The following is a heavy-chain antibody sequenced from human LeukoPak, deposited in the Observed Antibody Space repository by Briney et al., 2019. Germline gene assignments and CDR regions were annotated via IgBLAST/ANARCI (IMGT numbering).Heavy chain of an antibody. J-gene: IGHJ6*03. V-gene: IGHV3-7*01. CDR3: ARVVSYYYGSGSYYIFPLYYMDV. CDR1: GFTFSSYW. Sequence: PGGSLRLSCAASGFTFSSYWMSWVRQAPGKGLEWVANIKQDGSEKYYVDSVKGRFTISRDNAKNSLYLQMNSLRAEDTAVYYCARVVSYYYGSGSYYIFPLYYMDVWGKGTTVTISS. CDR2: IKQDGSEK. D-gene: IGHD3-10*01.